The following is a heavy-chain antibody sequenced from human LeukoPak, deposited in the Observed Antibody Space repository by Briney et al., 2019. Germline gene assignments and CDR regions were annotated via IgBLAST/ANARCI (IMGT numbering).Heavy chain of an antibody. Sequence: GGSLRLSCAASGFTFSSHTMNWVRQAPGKGLEWVSSISSSSTDIYHADSVKGRFTISRDNAKNSLYLQMNSLRAEDTAVYYCATETNGRHYDYWGQGTLLTVSS. CDR1: GFTFSSHT. CDR2: ISSSSTDI. J-gene: IGHJ4*02. D-gene: IGHD1-14*01. CDR3: ATETNGRHYDY. V-gene: IGHV3-21*01.